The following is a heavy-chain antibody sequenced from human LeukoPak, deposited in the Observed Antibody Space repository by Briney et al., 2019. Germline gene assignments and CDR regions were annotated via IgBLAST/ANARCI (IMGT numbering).Heavy chain of an antibody. CDR1: GGPIYSYY. Sequence: SETLSLTCTVSGGPIYSYYWSWIRQTAGKGLDRIGRLYPGVSTNYNPSLKSRVTMSVDTSKNQFALKLSAVTAADTAVYYCARLKFYDSTGYSPGHYMDVWGKGTTVTVSS. J-gene: IGHJ6*03. CDR3: ARLKFYDSTGYSPGHYMDV. CDR2: LYPGVST. D-gene: IGHD3-22*01. V-gene: IGHV4-4*07.